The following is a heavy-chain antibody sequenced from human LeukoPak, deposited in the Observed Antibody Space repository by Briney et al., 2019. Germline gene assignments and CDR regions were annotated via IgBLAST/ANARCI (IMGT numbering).Heavy chain of an antibody. V-gene: IGHV1-46*01. J-gene: IGHJ3*02. CDR2: INPSGGST. CDR3: ARGVRTYDSKGRPDAFYN. Sequence: ASVKVSCKASGYTFTSYYMHWVRQAPGQGLEWMGIINPSGGSTSYAQKFQGRVTMTRDTSTSTVYMELSSLRSEDTAVYYCARGVRTYDSKGRPDAFYNWGQGTKVTGSS. D-gene: IGHD3-22*01. CDR1: GYTFTSYY.